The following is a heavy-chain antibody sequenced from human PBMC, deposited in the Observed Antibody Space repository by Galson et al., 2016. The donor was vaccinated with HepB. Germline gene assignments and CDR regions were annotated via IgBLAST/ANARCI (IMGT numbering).Heavy chain of an antibody. D-gene: IGHD2-2*01. CDR2: ISFDGRKT. CDR3: AKAAGYCSSPTCLTTPMDY. Sequence: SLGLSCAASGFTFSTYGMHWVRQAPGKGLEWVAAISFDGRKTYFADFVKGRFTISRDNSNNTLFLQMNNLRPDDTAVHFCAKAAGYCSSPTCLTTPMDYWGQGTLVTVSS. J-gene: IGHJ4*02. CDR1: GFTFSTYG. V-gene: IGHV3-30*18.